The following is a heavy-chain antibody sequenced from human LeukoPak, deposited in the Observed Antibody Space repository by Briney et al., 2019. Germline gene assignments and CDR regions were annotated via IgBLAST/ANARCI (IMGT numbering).Heavy chain of an antibody. CDR2: IYTSVST. J-gene: IGHJ5*02. CDR1: GGSISSYY. V-gene: IGHV4-4*07. D-gene: IGHD1-1*01. Sequence: SETLSLTCTVSGGSISSYYWSWIRQPAGKGQEWIGRIYTSVSTNYNPSLKSRVTISVDKSKNQVSLKLRSVTAADTAVYYCARTTGSTWDWFDPWGQGILVTVSS. CDR3: ARTTGSTWDWFDP.